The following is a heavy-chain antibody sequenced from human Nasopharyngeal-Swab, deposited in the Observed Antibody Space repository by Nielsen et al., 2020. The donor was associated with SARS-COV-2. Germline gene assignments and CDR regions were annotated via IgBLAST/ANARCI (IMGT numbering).Heavy chain of an antibody. CDR3: VAQGYSTWYYFQH. D-gene: IGHD2/OR15-2a*01. V-gene: IGHV3-21*04. CDR2: ISSSRDSYI. J-gene: IGHJ1*01. Sequence: GESLKISCAASGLTFSTYSMHWVRQAPGKGLQWVSSISSSRDSYIYYADSVKGRFSISRDNSKNTLYLQMDSLRAEDTAVYFCVAQGYSTWYYFQHWGQGTLVTVSS. CDR1: GLTFSTYS.